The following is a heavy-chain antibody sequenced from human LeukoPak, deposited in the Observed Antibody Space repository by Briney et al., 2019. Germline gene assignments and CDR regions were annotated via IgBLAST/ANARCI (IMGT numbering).Heavy chain of an antibody. D-gene: IGHD5-12*01. J-gene: IGHJ4*02. CDR3: ARGPSGYHNT. Sequence: GGSLRLSCAASGFTFSRYWMSWVRQAPGKGLEWVANIKEDGSEKHYVDSVKGRFTISRDNAKNSLYLQMNSLRAEDTAVYYCARGPSGYHNTGGQGTLVTVSS. CDR2: IKEDGSEK. V-gene: IGHV3-7*01. CDR1: GFTFSRYW.